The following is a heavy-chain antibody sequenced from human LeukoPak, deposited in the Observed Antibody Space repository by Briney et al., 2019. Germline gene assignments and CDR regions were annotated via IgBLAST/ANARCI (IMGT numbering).Heavy chain of an antibody. CDR2: IYYSGST. D-gene: IGHD3-3*01. CDR3: ARLGDFWSGSAFDP. J-gene: IGHJ5*02. V-gene: IGHV4-59*08. Sequence: SETLSLTCTVSVGSIISYYWSWIRQPPGKGLEWIGYIYYSGSTNYNPPLKSRVTISVDTSKNQFSLKLSSVTAADTAVYYCARLGDFWSGSAFDPWGQGTLVTVSS. CDR1: VGSIISYY.